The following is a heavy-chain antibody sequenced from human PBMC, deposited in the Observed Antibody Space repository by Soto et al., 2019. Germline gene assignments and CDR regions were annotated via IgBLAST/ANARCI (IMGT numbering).Heavy chain of an antibody. D-gene: IGHD6-19*01. V-gene: IGHV3-23*01. Sequence: PGGSLRLSCAASGFTFSSYAMGWVRQAPGKGLERVSVIDYSGGTTYYADSVKGRFTISRDNSKSTLYLQMNSLRPEDTAVYYCAKDATRTSGWYHFDNWGQGALVTVSS. CDR1: GFTFSSYA. CDR3: AKDATRTSGWYHFDN. CDR2: IDYSGGTT. J-gene: IGHJ4*02.